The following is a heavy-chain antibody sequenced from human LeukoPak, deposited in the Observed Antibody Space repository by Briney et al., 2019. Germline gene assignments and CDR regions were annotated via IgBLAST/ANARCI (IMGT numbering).Heavy chain of an antibody. CDR1: GFTFRISA. CDR3: ARGLFDYLYYFDY. Sequence: GGSLRLSCSASGFTFRISAMHWVRQAPGKGLQYVSVISGNGVTTSYADSVKGRFTISRDNSKNTVYLQMSSLRAEDTAVYYCARGLFDYLYYFDYWGQGTLVTVSS. J-gene: IGHJ4*02. CDR2: ISGNGVTT. V-gene: IGHV3-64D*06. D-gene: IGHD5-12*01.